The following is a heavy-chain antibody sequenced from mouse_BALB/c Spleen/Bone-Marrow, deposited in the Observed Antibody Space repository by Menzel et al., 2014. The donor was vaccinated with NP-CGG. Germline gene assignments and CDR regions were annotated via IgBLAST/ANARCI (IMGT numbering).Heavy chain of an antibody. J-gene: IGHJ3*01. D-gene: IGHD1-3*01. CDR1: GYTFTTYW. V-gene: IGHV1-69*02. CDR3: ARGGDNFAWVAY. Sequence: QVQLQQSGAELVTPGASVKLSCKASGYTFTTYWMHWVKQRPGHGLEWIGQVDPSDGYTNYSQMFKGKATLTVDKSSSTAYMQLSSLSSEDSAVYYCARGGDNFAWVAYWGQGTLVTVSA. CDR2: VDPSDGYT.